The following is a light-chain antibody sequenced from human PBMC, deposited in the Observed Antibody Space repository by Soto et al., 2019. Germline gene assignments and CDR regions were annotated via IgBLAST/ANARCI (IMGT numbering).Light chain of an antibody. Sequence: QSVLTQPPSVSGAPGQRVTISCTGASSNIGAGYDVHWYQQFPGTGPKLLIYANTNRPSGVPDRFSGSKSDTSASLAITGLQAEHEADYYCQYYDTSLSARVFGGGTKLTVL. J-gene: IGLJ3*02. CDR2: ANT. V-gene: IGLV1-40*01. CDR1: SSNIGAGYD. CDR3: QYYDTSLSARV.